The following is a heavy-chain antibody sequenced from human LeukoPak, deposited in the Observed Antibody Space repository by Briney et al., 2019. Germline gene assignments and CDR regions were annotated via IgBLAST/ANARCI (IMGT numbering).Heavy chain of an antibody. Sequence: PGGSLRLSCAASGFTFSNYVVSWVRQSPGKGLEWVSAISVSGGSTYYAESVKGRFTISRDNSKNTLNLQMNGLRADDTAVYYCAKDRRYCSSTSCYNSGEIDYWGQGILVTVS. CDR2: ISVSGGST. J-gene: IGHJ4*02. V-gene: IGHV3-23*01. CDR3: AKDRRYCSSTSCYNSGEIDY. CDR1: GFTFSNYV. D-gene: IGHD2-2*02.